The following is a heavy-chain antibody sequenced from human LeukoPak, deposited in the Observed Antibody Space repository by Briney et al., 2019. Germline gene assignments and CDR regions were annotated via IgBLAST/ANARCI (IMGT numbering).Heavy chain of an antibody. CDR2: INHSGST. CDR1: GGSFSGYY. CDR3: ARRHRLGYYYYYYMDV. J-gene: IGHJ6*03. V-gene: IGHV4-34*01. Sequence: PSETLSLTCAVYGGSFSGYYWSWIRQPPGKGLEWIGEINHSGSTNYNPSLKSRVTISVDTSKNQFSLKLSSVTAADTAVYYCARRHRLGYYYYYYMDVWGKGTTVTVSS. D-gene: IGHD1-26*01.